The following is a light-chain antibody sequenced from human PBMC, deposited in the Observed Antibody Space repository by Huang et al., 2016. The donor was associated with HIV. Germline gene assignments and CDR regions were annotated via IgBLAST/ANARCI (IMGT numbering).Light chain of an antibody. CDR1: QDIRNS. J-gene: IGKJ4*01. V-gene: IGKV1-NL1*01. Sequence: DIQMTQSPSSLSASVGDSVTLTCRASQDIRNSLAWYQQKPGKAPNLLLYASSRLESGVPSRFSGSGSWTYYTLTISGRQPEDFAAYYCQQYYTPPLTFGGGTKVEIK. CDR2: ASS. CDR3: QQYYTPPLT.